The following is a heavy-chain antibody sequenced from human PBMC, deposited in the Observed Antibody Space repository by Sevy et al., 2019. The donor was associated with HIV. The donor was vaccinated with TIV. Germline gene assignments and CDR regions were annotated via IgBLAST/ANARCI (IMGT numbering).Heavy chain of an antibody. J-gene: IGHJ4*02. D-gene: IGHD3-16*01. CDR3: SSGGGY. V-gene: IGHV3-21*01. CDR2: ISFTTNNT. CDR1: GFSVGSYS. Sequence: GGSLRLSCAASGFSVGSYSMNWVRQAPGKGLEWVSFISFTTNNTYYVDSVKGRFTISRDNAKNSVYLQMNSLRAEDTGAYYCSSGGGYWGQGTLVTVSS.